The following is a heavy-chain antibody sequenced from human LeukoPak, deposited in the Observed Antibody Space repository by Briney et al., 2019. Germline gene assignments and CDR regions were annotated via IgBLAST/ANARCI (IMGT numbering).Heavy chain of an antibody. J-gene: IGHJ3*02. Sequence: PGGSLRLSCAASGFTFSSYGMSWVRQAPGKGLEWVSAISGSGGSTYYADSVKGRFTISRDNSKNTLYLQMNSLRAEDTAVYYCAKDREYSSSSGAFDIWGQGTMVTVSS. CDR1: GFTFSSYG. D-gene: IGHD6-6*01. CDR3: AKDREYSSSSGAFDI. V-gene: IGHV3-23*01. CDR2: ISGSGGST.